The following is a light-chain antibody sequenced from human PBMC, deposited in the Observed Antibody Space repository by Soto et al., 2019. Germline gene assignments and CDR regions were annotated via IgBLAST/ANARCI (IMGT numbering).Light chain of an antibody. V-gene: IGKV1-17*01. CDR1: EDIRND. CDR2: AAS. CDR3: LQHHSCPYT. Sequence: DIQMTQSPSSLSASVGDRVTIACRASEDIRNDLGWFQQKPGKAPKRLISAASTLQKGVPSRCSGRRSGTEFTPTSNTLQPEDVAKYDGLQHHSCPYTVGQGTKLEIK. J-gene: IGKJ2*01.